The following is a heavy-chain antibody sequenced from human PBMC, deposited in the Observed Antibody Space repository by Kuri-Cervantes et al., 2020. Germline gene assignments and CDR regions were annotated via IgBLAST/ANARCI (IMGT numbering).Heavy chain of an antibody. J-gene: IGHJ4*01. Sequence: GESLKISCAGSGYTFSRNRMHWVRQAPGRGLVWVSRMNNDDSSKTYADSVRGRFTISRDNAKNTLYLQMNSLRADDTAVYYCAREIYAGAVYYFDLWGHGTPVTVSS. V-gene: IGHV3-74*03. CDR3: AREIYAGAVYYFDL. CDR2: MNNDDSSK. CDR1: GYTFSRNR. D-gene: IGHD3-10*01.